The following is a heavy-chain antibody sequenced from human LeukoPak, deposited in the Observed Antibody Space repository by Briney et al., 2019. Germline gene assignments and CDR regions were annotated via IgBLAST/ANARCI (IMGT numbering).Heavy chain of an antibody. V-gene: IGHV1-2*02. D-gene: IGHD3-10*01. J-gene: IGHJ4*02. Sequence: ASVKVSCKASGYTFTGYYMHWVRQAPGQGLEWMGWINPNSGGTNYAQKFQGRVTMTRDTAISTAYMELSRLRSDDTAVYYCAREPPAYGSGSYYDNWDQGTLVTVSS. CDR3: AREPPAYGSGSYYDN. CDR2: INPNSGGT. CDR1: GYTFTGYY.